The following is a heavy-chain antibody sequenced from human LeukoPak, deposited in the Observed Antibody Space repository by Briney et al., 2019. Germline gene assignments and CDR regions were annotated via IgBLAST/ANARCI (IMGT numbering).Heavy chain of an antibody. V-gene: IGHV3-48*04. J-gene: IGHJ6*04. CDR2: ISSSGSTI. D-gene: IGHD3-10*02. CDR1: GFTVSSNS. CDR3: AELGITMIGGV. Sequence: GGSLRPSCTVSGFTVSSNSMSWVRQAPGKGLEWVSYISSSGSTIYYADSVKGRFTISRDNAKNSLYLQMNSLRAEDTAVYYCAELGITMIGGVWGKGTTVTISS.